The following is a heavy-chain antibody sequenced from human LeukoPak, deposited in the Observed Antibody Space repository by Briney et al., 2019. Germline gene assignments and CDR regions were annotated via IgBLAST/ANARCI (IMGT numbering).Heavy chain of an antibody. CDR1: GGTFSNSG. CDR3: ALIVVVPANGDWFDP. CDR2: IIPVFGTP. J-gene: IGHJ5*02. V-gene: IGHV1-69*06. Sequence: GASVKVSCKTSGGTFSNSGISWVRLAPGQGPEWMGGIIPVFGTPNYAQKFQGRLTITANRSTTTAYMELSSLTSDDTAVYYRALIVVVPANGDWFDPWGQGTLVTVSS. D-gene: IGHD2-2*01.